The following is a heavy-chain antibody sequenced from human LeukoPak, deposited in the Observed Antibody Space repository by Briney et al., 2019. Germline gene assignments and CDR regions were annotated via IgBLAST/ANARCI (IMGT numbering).Heavy chain of an antibody. J-gene: IGHJ4*02. CDR3: AREGGYCSSTSCYFDY. V-gene: IGHV3-21*01. D-gene: IGHD2-2*01. CDR1: GFTFSSYS. CDR2: ISSSSSYI. Sequence: GGSLRPSCAASGFTFSSYSMNWVRQAPGKGLEWVSSISSSSSYIYYADSVKGRFTISRDNAKNSLYLQMNSLRAEDTAVYYCAREGGYCSSTSCYFDYWGQGTLVTVSS.